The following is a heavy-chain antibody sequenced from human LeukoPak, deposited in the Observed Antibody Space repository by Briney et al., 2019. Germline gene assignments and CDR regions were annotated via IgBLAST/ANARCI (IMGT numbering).Heavy chain of an antibody. CDR1: GGSIGSYY. Sequence: SETLSLTCTVSGGSIGSYYWSWIPQPPGQGLEWIGYIHDTGSTKYNPSLKSRVTISVDTSRNHLSLKLTSVTAADTAVYYCARGRSGGDWFDPWGQGTLVTVSS. CDR2: IHDTGST. V-gene: IGHV4-59*01. CDR3: ARGRSGGDWFDP. J-gene: IGHJ5*02. D-gene: IGHD3-10*01.